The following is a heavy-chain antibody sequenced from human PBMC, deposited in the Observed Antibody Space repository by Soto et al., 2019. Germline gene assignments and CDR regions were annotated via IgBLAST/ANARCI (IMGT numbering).Heavy chain of an antibody. D-gene: IGHD3-10*01. CDR3: ASTGFGETYYYGMDV. J-gene: IGHJ6*02. CDR1: GGTFSSYA. Sequence: QVQLVQSGAEVKKPGSSVKVSCKASGGTFSSYAINWVRQAPGQGLEWMGGIIPIFGTADYAQKFQGRVTINADESTSTAYMELSSLRSEDTAVYYCASTGFGETYYYGMDVWGQGTTVTVSS. CDR2: IIPIFGTA. V-gene: IGHV1-69*12.